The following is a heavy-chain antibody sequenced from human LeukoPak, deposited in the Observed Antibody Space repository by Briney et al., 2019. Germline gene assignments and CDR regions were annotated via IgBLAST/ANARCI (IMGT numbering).Heavy chain of an antibody. CDR1: DDSLRESVWQ. V-gene: IGHV4-39*01. J-gene: IGHJ4*02. D-gene: IGHD4/OR15-4a*01. CDR2: MSFTGYP. CDR3: ARRDYCAGGYCTPSPPFLH. Sequence: SQTLSLIYTVSDDSLRESVWQWAWIRQPPGKGLEWIATMSFTGYPYINPSLKSRVTMSMDRSKSQLSLRMTSVTAADTAIFYCARRDYCAGGYCTPSPPFLHWGEGTQVIVSS.